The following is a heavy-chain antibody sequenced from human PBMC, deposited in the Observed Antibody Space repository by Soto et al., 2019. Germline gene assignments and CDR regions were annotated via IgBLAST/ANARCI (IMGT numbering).Heavy chain of an antibody. CDR1: GFTFSSYA. V-gene: IGHV3-23*01. CDR2: ISGSGGST. D-gene: IGHD3-16*02. CDR3: AKANSLKPGYYDYIWGSYRAEGGLRYFDY. Sequence: GGSLRLSCAASGFTFSSYAMSWVRQAPGKGLEWVSAISGSGGSTYYADSVKGRFTISRDNSKNTLYLQMNSLRAEDTAVYYCAKANSLKPGYYDYIWGSYRAEGGLRYFDYWGQGTLVTVSS. J-gene: IGHJ4*02.